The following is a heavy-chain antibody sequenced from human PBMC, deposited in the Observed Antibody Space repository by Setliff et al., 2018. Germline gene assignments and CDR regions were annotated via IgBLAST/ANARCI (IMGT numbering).Heavy chain of an antibody. CDR2: IYHSGSA. J-gene: IGHJ3*01. D-gene: IGHD1-26*01. CDR3: AGEVGTSTSSDAFDV. Sequence: TLSLTCTVSGDSISSGDYFWSWIRQPPGKGLEWIAYIYHSGSAYYNPSLKSRVTMSVDTSKNQFSLHLTSVTAADTAVYYCAGEVGTSTSSDAFDVWGQGVMVTVSS. CDR1: GDSISSGDYF. V-gene: IGHV4-30-4*08.